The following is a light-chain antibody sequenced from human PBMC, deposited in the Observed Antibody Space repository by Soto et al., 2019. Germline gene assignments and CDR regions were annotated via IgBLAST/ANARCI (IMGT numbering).Light chain of an antibody. CDR2: DAS. V-gene: IGKV3-11*01. CDR1: QSVSSY. Sequence: EIVVTQSPPTLSLSPGERATLSCRASQSVSSYLAWYQQKPGQAPRLLIYDASNRATGIPARFSGSGSGTDFTLTISSLEPEDFAVYYCQQRSNWPPTFGQGTRLEIK. J-gene: IGKJ5*01. CDR3: QQRSNWPPT.